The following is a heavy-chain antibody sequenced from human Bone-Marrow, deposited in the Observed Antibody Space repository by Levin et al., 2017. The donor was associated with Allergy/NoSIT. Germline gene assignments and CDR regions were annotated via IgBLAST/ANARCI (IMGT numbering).Heavy chain of an antibody. D-gene: IGHD3-16*02. CDR3: TRGAGGNYPPGE. CDR2: VHYSGSA. CDR1: GGAVSSPDFF. J-gene: IGHJ4*02. V-gene: IGHV4-61*08. Sequence: SETLSLTCTVSGGAVSSPDFFWGWVRQPPGKGLEWIGHVHYSGSANHSPSLKSRVAMSVDTSNNRFSLKLNSVTAADTAVYFCTRGAGGNYPPGEWGPGALVTVSS.